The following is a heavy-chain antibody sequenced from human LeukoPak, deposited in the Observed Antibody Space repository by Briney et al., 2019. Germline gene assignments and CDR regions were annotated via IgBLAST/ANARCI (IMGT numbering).Heavy chain of an antibody. CDR3: VRVNNRNPDY. V-gene: IGHV3-7*04. CDR1: GFTFSTFW. CDR2: IKQDGSEK. J-gene: IGHJ4*02. Sequence: GGSLRLSCVASGFTFSTFWMTWVRQSPGKGLEWVANIKQDGSEKYYVDSVKGRFTISRDNTEKSLSLQMNSLRVEDTAIYYCVRVNNRNPDYWGQGPLVTVSS.